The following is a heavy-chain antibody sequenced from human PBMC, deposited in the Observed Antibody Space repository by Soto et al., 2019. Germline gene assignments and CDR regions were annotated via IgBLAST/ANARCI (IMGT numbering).Heavy chain of an antibody. CDR1: GFTFSDYY. CDR2: ISSSSSYT. CDR3: ARDRGWFGELSVGAFDI. J-gene: IGHJ3*02. V-gene: IGHV3-11*06. Sequence: GGSLRLSCAASGFTFSDYYMSWIRQAPGKGLEWVSYISSSSSYTNYVDSVKGRFTISRDNAKNSLYLQMNSLRAEDTAVYYCARDRGWFGELSVGAFDIWGQGTMVTVSS. D-gene: IGHD3-10*01.